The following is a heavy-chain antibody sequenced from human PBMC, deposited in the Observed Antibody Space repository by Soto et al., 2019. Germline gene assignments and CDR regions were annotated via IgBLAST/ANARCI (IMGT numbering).Heavy chain of an antibody. CDR3: ARHKRDDASRKSDC. D-gene: IGHD3-16*01. J-gene: IGHJ4*02. CDR2: INPADSDI. Sequence: IAGVPALPGKGLEWMGIINPADSDIKYSPSFQGQVTISADKSIGTAYLQWSSLKASDTARDDCARHKRDDASRKSDCWGQGTLVTVSA. V-gene: IGHV5-51*01.